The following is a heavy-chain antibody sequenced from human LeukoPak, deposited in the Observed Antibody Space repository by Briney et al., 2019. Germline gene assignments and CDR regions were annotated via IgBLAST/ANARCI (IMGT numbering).Heavy chain of an antibody. Sequence: SETLSLTCTVSGGSISSYYWSWIRQPPGKGLEWIGYIYYSGSTNYNPSLKSRVTISVDTSMNQFSLKLSSVTAADTAVYYCARDRGDGYDWDAIDIWGQGTMVTVSS. J-gene: IGHJ3*02. CDR1: GGSISSYY. CDR2: IYYSGST. V-gene: IGHV4-59*01. D-gene: IGHD5-24*01. CDR3: ARDRGDGYDWDAIDI.